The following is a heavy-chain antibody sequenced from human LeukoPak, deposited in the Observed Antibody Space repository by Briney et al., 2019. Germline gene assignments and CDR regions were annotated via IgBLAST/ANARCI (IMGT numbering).Heavy chain of an antibody. CDR1: GFTFSPYA. J-gene: IGHJ4*02. V-gene: IGHV3-23*01. D-gene: IGHD3-22*01. CDR2: ISGSGDST. Sequence: GGSLRLSCAASGFTFSPYAVIWVRQAPGKGLEWVSTISGSGDSTYYADSVKGRFTISRDNAKNSLYLQMNSLRAEDTAVYYCAKDQSFDYYDDYWGQGTLVTVSS. CDR3: AKDQSFDYYDDY.